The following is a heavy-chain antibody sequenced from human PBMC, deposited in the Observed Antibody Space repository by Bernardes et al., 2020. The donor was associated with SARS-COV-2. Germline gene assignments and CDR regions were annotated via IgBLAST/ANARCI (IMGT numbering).Heavy chain of an antibody. J-gene: IGHJ4*02. CDR3: ARDGAQGLYCSSTSCYLYYFDY. V-gene: IGHV1-18*01. CDR2: ISAYNGNT. CDR1: GYTFTSYG. Sequence: ASVKVSCKASGYTFTSYGISWVRQAPGQGLEWMGWISAYNGNTNYAQKLQGRVTMTTDTSTSTAYMELRSLRSDDTAVYYCARDGAQGLYCSSTSCYLYYFDYWGQGTLVTVSS. D-gene: IGHD2-2*01.